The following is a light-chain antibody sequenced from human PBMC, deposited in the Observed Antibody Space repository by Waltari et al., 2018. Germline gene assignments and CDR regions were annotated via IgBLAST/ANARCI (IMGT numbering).Light chain of an antibody. V-gene: IGKV3-20*01. CDR2: GAS. Sequence: EIVLTQSPGTLSLSPGESATLSCRASQSVSRTLAWYQQKPGQAPRRLISGASTRATGIPDRFSGSGSGTDFSLTISRLEPEDFAVYYCQHYVRLPVTFGQGTKVEIK. CDR1: QSVSRT. J-gene: IGKJ1*01. CDR3: QHYVRLPVT.